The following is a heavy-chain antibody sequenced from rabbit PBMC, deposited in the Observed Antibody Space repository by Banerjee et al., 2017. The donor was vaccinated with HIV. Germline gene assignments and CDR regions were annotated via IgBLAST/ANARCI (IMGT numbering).Heavy chain of an antibody. CDR3: ARGTNSAYDRFDL. Sequence: QEQLEESGGDLVKPEGSLTLTCTASGFSFSSGYDMCWVRQAPGKGLEWIGCIHGGSSGTTYYATWAKGRFTISRASSTTVTLQLTSLTAADTATYFCARGTNSAYDRFDLWGPGTLVTVS. CDR1: GFSFSSGYD. V-gene: IGHV1S45*01. CDR2: IHGGSSGTT. D-gene: IGHD6-1*01. J-gene: IGHJ4*01.